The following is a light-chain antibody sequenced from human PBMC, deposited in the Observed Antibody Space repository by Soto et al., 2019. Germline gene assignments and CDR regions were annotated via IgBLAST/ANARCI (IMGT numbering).Light chain of an antibody. CDR2: EVS. J-gene: IGLJ1*01. CDR3: SSYTSSITRV. Sequence: QSALTQPASVSGSPGQSITFSCTGTSSDVGGYNYVSWYQHHPGKAPKLMIYEVSNRPSGVSNRFSGSKSGNTASLTISGLQAEDEADYYCSSYTSSITRVFGTGTKLTVL. CDR1: SSDVGGYNY. V-gene: IGLV2-14*01.